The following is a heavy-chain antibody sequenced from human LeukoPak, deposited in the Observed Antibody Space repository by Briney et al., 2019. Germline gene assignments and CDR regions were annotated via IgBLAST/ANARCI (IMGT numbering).Heavy chain of an antibody. J-gene: IGHJ4*02. D-gene: IGHD3-10*01. CDR3: ARVVGPGLVRGYYFDY. CDR2: IYYSGST. Sequence: PSETLSLTCTVSGGSISSYYWSWIRQPPGKGLEWIGYIYYSGSTNYNPSLKSRVTISVDTSKNQFSPKLSSVTAADTAVYYCARVVGPGLVRGYYFDYWGQGTLVTVSS. V-gene: IGHV4-59*08. CDR1: GGSISSYY.